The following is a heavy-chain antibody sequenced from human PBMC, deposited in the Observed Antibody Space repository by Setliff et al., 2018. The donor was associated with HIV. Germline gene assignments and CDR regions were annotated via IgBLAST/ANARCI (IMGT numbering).Heavy chain of an antibody. Sequence: ASVKVSCKASGYTFTAYYIHWVRQAPGQGLEWMGWINPNSGGTNYAQKFQGRVTMTRDTSISTAYMELRSLRSDGTAVYYCARDDWYYYDTSHSPSNWFDPWGQGSLGTVSS. V-gene: IGHV1-2*02. CDR1: GYTFTAYY. CDR3: ARDDWYYYDTSHSPSNWFDP. D-gene: IGHD3-22*01. CDR2: INPNSGGT. J-gene: IGHJ5*02.